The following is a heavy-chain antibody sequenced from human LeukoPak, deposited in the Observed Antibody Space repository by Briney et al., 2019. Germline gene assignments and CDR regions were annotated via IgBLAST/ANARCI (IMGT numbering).Heavy chain of an antibody. Sequence: PGRSLRLSCAASGFTFSNFGMHWVRQAPGKGREWVAVIWYDGNNKYYADSVKGRFTISRDNSKNTLYLQMKSLRAEDTAVYYCARDYLGLDYWGQGTLVTVSS. CDR2: IWYDGNNK. V-gene: IGHV3-33*01. CDR3: ARDYLGLDY. CDR1: GFTFSNFG. J-gene: IGHJ4*02.